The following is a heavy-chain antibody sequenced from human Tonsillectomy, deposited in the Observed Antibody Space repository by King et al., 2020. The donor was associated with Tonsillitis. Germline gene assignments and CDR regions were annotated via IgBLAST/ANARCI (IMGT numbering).Heavy chain of an antibody. V-gene: IGHV3-21*01. D-gene: IGHD6-6*01. Sequence: VQLVESGGGLVKPGGSLRLSCAASGFTFSSYSMNWVRQAPGKGLEWVSSISSSSSYIYYADSVKGRFTISRDNAKNSLYLQMNSLRAEDTAVYYCARASIAARGFAYGGQEPWSPSPQ. CDR1: GFTFSSYS. J-gene: IGHJ4*02. CDR3: ARASIAARGFAY. CDR2: ISSSSSYI.